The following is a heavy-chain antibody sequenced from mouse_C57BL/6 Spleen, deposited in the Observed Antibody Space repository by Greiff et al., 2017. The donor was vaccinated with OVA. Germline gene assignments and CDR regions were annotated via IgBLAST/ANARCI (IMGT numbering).Heavy chain of an antibody. V-gene: IGHV1-82*01. D-gene: IGHD6-1*01. CDR3: ASSPTPVYYCDY. J-gene: IGHJ2*01. Sequence: VKLVESGPELVKPGASVKISCKASGYAFSSSWMNWVKQRPGKGLEWIGRIYPGDGDTNYNGKFKGKATLTADKSSSTAYMQLSSLTSEDSAVYFCASSPTPVYYCDYWGQGTTLTVSS. CDR1: GYAFSSSW. CDR2: IYPGDGDT.